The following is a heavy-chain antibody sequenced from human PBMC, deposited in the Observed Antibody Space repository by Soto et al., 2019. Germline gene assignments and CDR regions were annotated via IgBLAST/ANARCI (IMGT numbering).Heavy chain of an antibody. Sequence: EVQLVESGGGLVQPGGSLKLSCAASGFTFSDAAMHWVRQASGNGLEWVGRIRSKPNRYATAYAASVKGRFTISRDDSKNTAYLQMNSLKTEDTAVYYCCAIRGGQPDYWGQGTLVTVSS. V-gene: IGHV3-73*02. D-gene: IGHD3-10*01. CDR1: GFTFSDAA. CDR3: CAIRGGQPDY. CDR2: IRSKPNRYAT. J-gene: IGHJ4*02.